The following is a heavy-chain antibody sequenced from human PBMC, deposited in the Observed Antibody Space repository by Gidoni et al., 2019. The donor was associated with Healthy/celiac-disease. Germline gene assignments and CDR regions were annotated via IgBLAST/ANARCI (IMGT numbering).Heavy chain of an antibody. CDR3: ARNYYDSSGYYPPLDY. CDR2: INHSGST. V-gene: IGHV4-34*01. D-gene: IGHD3-22*01. CDR1: GGSFSGYY. Sequence: QVQLQQWGAGLLKPSETLSLTCAVYGGSFSGYYWSWIRQPPGKGLEWIGEINHSGSTNYNPSLKSRVTISVDTSKNQFSLKLSSVTAADTAVYYCARNYYDSSGYYPPLDYWGQGTLVTVSS. J-gene: IGHJ4*02.